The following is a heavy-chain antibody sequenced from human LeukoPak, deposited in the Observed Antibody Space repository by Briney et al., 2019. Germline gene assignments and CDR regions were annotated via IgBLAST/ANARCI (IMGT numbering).Heavy chain of an antibody. Sequence: GASVKVSCKASGGTFSSYAISWVRQAPGQGLEWMGGIIPIFGTANYAQKFQGRVTITADKSTSTAYMELSSLRSEDAAVYYCAREMGSSWYGGNWFDPWGQGTLVTVSS. D-gene: IGHD6-13*01. J-gene: IGHJ5*02. CDR3: AREMGSSWYGGNWFDP. V-gene: IGHV1-69*06. CDR2: IIPIFGTA. CDR1: GGTFSSYA.